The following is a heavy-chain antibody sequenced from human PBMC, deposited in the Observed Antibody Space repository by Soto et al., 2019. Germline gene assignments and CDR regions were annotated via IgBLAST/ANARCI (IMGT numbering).Heavy chain of an antibody. CDR3: RGGNFFDY. Sequence: EVQLVESGGGLVQPGGALRLSCAASGFTVIDHHMDWVRQAPGKGLEWVGRIRNKVNGYTTEYAASVKGRFTISRDDSKNSLYLQMNSLKNEDTAVYYCRGGNFFDYWGQGTLVTVSS. CDR1: GFTVIDHH. V-gene: IGHV3-72*01. J-gene: IGHJ4*02. CDR2: IRNKVNGYTT. D-gene: IGHD2-15*01.